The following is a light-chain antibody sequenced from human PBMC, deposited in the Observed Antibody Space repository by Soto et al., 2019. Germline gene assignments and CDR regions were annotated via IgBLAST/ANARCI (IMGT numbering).Light chain of an antibody. CDR3: SSYTSSSTPYV. Sequence: ALTQPASVSGSPGQSITISCTGTSSDVGGYNYVSWYQQHPGKAPKLMIYDVSNRPSGVSNRFSGSKSGNTASLTISGLQAEDEADYYCSSYTSSSTPYVFGTGTKVTVL. V-gene: IGLV2-14*01. J-gene: IGLJ1*01. CDR2: DVS. CDR1: SSDVGGYNY.